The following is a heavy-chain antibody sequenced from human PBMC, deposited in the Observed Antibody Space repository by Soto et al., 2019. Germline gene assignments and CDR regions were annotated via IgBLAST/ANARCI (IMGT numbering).Heavy chain of an antibody. Sequence: QVQLVQSGAEVKKPGSSVKVSCKASGGTFSSYAISWLRQAPGQGLEWMGGSIPIFGTANYAQKFQGRVTITADNYTNTAYMELSRLRLEDMAMYYCATRVEMSTAFGYWGQGTLVTVT. CDR1: GGTFSSYA. V-gene: IGHV1-69*06. J-gene: IGHJ4*02. D-gene: IGHD4-4*01. CDR2: SIPIFGTA. CDR3: ATRVEMSTAFGY.